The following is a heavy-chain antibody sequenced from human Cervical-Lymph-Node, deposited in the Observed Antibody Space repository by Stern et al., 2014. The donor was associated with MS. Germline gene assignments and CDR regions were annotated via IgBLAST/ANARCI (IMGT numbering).Heavy chain of an antibody. D-gene: IGHD3-3*01. CDR3: AKGSGGSGYYPVALDY. CDR1: GFTFDDYA. Sequence: EVQLVESGGGLVQPGRSLRGSCAASGFTFDDYAMHWVRQAPGQGLEWVSGITWNSVSVGYADSVKGRFTISRDNAKNSLYLQMNSLRGDDTALYYCAKGSGGSGYYPVALDYWGQGTLVTVSS. V-gene: IGHV3-9*01. J-gene: IGHJ4*02. CDR2: ITWNSVSV.